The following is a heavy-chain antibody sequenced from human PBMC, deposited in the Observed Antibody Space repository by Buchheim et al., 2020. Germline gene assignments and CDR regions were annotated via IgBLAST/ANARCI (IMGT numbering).Heavy chain of an antibody. D-gene: IGHD5-24*01. Sequence: EVQLLESGGDLVQPGGSLRLSCGASGFSFRSSAMSWVRQAPGKGLEWVSAISGSGGSTYYADSVKGRFTISRHNSKSTLYLQMNSLRAEDTAIYYCARDSSVDGYIQYYFDFWGQGTL. V-gene: IGHV3-23*01. CDR1: GFSFRSSA. J-gene: IGHJ4*02. CDR3: ARDSSVDGYIQYYFDF. CDR2: ISGSGGST.